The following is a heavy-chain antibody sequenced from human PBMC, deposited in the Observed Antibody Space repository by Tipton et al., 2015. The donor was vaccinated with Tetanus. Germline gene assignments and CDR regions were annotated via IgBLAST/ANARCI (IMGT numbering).Heavy chain of an antibody. CDR3: ARANYDSSKKGPFAS. CDR2: IYYSGST. D-gene: IGHD1-7*01. CDR1: GDSLSNGDYY. V-gene: IGHV4-30-4*01. J-gene: IGHJ4*02. Sequence: TLSLTCTVSGDSLSNGDYYWSWIRQPPGKGLESIGYIYYSGSTYYNPSLKSRLTISVDTSRNQFSLKLTAVTAADTAVYYCARANYDSSKKGPFASWGQGSLVIVSS.